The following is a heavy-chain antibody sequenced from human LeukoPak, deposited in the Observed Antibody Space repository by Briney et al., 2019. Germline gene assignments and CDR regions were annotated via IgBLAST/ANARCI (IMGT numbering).Heavy chain of an antibody. CDR3: ARIQYSSSSADY. Sequence: ASVKVSCKASGYTFTGYYMHWVRQAPGQGLEWMRWINPNSGGTNYAQKFQGRVTMTRDTSISTAYMELSRLRSDDTAVYYCARIQYSSSSADYWGQGTLVTVSS. V-gene: IGHV1-2*02. CDR1: GYTFTGYY. J-gene: IGHJ4*02. D-gene: IGHD6-6*01. CDR2: INPNSGGT.